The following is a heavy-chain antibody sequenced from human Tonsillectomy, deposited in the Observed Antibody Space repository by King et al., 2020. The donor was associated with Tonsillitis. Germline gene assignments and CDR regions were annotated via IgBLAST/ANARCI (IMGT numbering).Heavy chain of an antibody. CDR1: GGSISSYY. Sequence: VQLQESGPGLVKPSETLSLTCTVSGGSISSYYWSWIRQPPGKGLEWIGYIYYSGSTNYNPSLKSRVTISVDTSKNQFSLKLSSVTAADTAVYYCARVLRKGGSVYYFDYWGQGTLVTVSS. CDR3: ARVLRKGGSVYYFDY. CDR2: IYYSGST. V-gene: IGHV4-59*01. D-gene: IGHD3-10*01. J-gene: IGHJ4*02.